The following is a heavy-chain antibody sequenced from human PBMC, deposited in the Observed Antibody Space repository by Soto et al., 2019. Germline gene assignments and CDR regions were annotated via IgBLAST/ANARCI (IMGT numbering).Heavy chain of an antibody. V-gene: IGHV1-3*01. CDR2: INAGNGNT. CDR3: ARGAYYYDSSGYYPDYYYYGMDV. J-gene: IGHJ6*02. CDR1: GYTFTSYA. D-gene: IGHD3-22*01. Sequence: QVQLVQSGAEVKKPGASVKVSCKASGYTFTSYAMHWVRQAPGQRLEWMGWINAGNGNTKYSQKFQGRVTITRDTSASTAYTELSSLRSEDTAVYYCARGAYYYDSSGYYPDYYYYGMDVWGQGTTVTVSS.